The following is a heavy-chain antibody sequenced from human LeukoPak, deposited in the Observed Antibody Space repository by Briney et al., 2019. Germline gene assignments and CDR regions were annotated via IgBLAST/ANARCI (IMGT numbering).Heavy chain of an antibody. V-gene: IGHV4-59*01. D-gene: IGHD3-10*01. CDR2: IYYSGST. J-gene: IGHJ5*02. Sequence: SKTLSLTCTVSGGSISSYYWSWIRQPPGKGLEWIGYIYYSGSTNYNPSLKSRVTISVDTSKNQFSLKLSSVTAADTAVYYCARAKPVTMVRGVIIKGDWFDPWGQGTLVTVSS. CDR1: GGSISSYY. CDR3: ARAKPVTMVRGVIIKGDWFDP.